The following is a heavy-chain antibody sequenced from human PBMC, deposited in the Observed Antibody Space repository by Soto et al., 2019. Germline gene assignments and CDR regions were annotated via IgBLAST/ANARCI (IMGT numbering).Heavy chain of an antibody. CDR3: AKYSFTMVRGGRSGWFDP. V-gene: IGHV3-23*01. CDR1: GFTFSSYA. CDR2: ISGSGGST. D-gene: IGHD3-10*01. J-gene: IGHJ5*02. Sequence: GGSLRLSCAASGFTFSSYAMSWVRQAPGKGLEWVSAISGSGGSTYYADSVKGRFTISRDNSKNTLYLQMNSLRAEDTAVYYCAKYSFTMVRGGRSGWFDPWGQGTLVTVSS.